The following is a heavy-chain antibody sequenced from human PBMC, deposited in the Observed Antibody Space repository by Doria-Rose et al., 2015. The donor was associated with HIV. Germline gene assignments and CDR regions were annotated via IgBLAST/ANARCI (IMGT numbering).Heavy chain of an antibody. Sequence: TCSVSGSSVSSLGYSCNWIRQVPGMGLESLGYTYYTGTSDYSPSLKSRLNMAVDTSKNQFSLKLSFVTVADTAVYYCARMGSYRELDYWGQGALVSVSA. V-gene: IGHV4-31*03. D-gene: IGHD3-3*01. CDR3: ARMGSYRELDY. CDR2: TYYTGTS. CDR1: GSSVSSLGYS. J-gene: IGHJ4*02.